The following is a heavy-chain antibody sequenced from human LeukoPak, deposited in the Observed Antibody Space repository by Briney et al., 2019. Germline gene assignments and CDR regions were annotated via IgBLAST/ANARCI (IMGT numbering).Heavy chain of an antibody. J-gene: IGHJ6*04. CDR1: GFTFSSYA. Sequence: GGSLRLSCAASGFTFSSYAMSWVRQAPGKGLEWVSAISGSGGSTYYADSVKGRFTISRDNSKNTLYLQMNSLRAEDTAVYYCARNGIRHYCGMDVWGKGTTVTVSS. CDR3: ARNGIRHYCGMDV. CDR2: ISGSGGST. V-gene: IGHV3-23*01.